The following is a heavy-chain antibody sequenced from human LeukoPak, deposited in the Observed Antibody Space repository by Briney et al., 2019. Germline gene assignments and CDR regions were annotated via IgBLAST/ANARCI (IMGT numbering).Heavy chain of an antibody. CDR1: HDSFSTHY. Sequence: SETLSLTCSVSHDSFSTHYWTWIRQPPGKGLEWIGYISYTGSTNYKPSLKSRVTISVDKSKKQLSMKMTSVNAADTAVYYCARDPTTVTKGFDIWGQGTMVTVSS. CDR2: ISYTGST. V-gene: IGHV4-59*11. CDR3: ARDPTTVTKGFDI. D-gene: IGHD4-17*01. J-gene: IGHJ3*02.